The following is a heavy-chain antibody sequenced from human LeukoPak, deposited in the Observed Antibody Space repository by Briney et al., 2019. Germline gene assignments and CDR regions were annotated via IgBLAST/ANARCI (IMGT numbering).Heavy chain of an antibody. D-gene: IGHD3-10*01. J-gene: IGHJ4*02. CDR2: INPHGGGT. V-gene: IGHV1-2*02. Sequence: ASVKVSCKASEYTLTGYYLHWVRQAPGRGLEWVGWINPHGGGTDYAQTFQGRVTLTRDTSITTAYMELSRLTADDTAVYYCACTFGGSGSYDFDYWGQGTLVAVSS. CDR3: ACTFGGSGSYDFDY. CDR1: EYTLTGYY.